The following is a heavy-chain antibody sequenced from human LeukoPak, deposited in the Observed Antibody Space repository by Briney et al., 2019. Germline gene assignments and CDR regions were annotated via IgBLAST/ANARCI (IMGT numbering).Heavy chain of an antibody. D-gene: IGHD2-8*01. CDR2: IYRSGST. J-gene: IGHJ5*02. CDR1: GGSISSGGYS. Sequence: SETLSLTCAVSGGSISSGGYSWSWIRQPPGKGLEWIGYIYRSGSTYYNPSLKSRVTISVDTSKNQFSLKLSSVTAADTAVYYCARESEAPGDGWFDPWGQGTLVTVSS. V-gene: IGHV4-30-2*01. CDR3: ARESEAPGDGWFDP.